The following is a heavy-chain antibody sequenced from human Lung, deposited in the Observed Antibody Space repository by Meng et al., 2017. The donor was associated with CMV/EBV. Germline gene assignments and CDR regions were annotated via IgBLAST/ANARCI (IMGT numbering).Heavy chain of an antibody. Sequence: VSGFTFSGSDMSWVRQAPGKGLECVSSSSGRGDRTHYADSVKGRFTISRDNSKNTLYLRMDRLRAEDTAIYFCASLVVGFGESQDYWGQGTLVTVSS. J-gene: IGHJ4*02. CDR2: SSGRGDRT. CDR1: GFTFSGSD. V-gene: IGHV3-23*01. CDR3: ASLVVGFGESQDY. D-gene: IGHD3-10*01.